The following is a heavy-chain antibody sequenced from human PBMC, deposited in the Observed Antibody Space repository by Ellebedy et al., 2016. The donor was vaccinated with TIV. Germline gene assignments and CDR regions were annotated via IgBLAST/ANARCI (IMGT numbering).Heavy chain of an antibody. V-gene: IGHV3-21*01. CDR2: ISSSSSYI. D-gene: IGHD2-21*02. J-gene: IGHJ2*01. Sequence: GESLKISCAASGFTFSSYSMNWVRQAPGKGLEWVSSISSSSSYIYYADSVKGRFTISRDNAKNSLYLQMNSLRAEDTAVHYCARTDCGGDCYLYWYFDLWGRGTLVTVSS. CDR3: ARTDCGGDCYLYWYFDL. CDR1: GFTFSSYS.